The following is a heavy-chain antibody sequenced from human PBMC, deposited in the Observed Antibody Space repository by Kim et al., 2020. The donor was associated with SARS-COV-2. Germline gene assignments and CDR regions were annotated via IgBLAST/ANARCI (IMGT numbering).Heavy chain of an antibody. CDR2: IYYSGST. V-gene: IGHV4-59*08. CDR1: GGSISNLH. D-gene: IGHD5-12*01. CDR3: ARQGYSGYAFDY. Sequence: SETLSLTCTVSGGSISNLHWSWIRQAPGKGLEWIGYIYYSGSTNYSPSLKSRVTISVDTSKNQFSLKLSSVTAADTAVYYCARQGYSGYAFDYWVQGTL. J-gene: IGHJ4*01.